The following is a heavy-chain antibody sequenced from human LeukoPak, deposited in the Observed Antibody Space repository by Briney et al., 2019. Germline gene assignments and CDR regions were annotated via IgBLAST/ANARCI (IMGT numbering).Heavy chain of an antibody. V-gene: IGHV1-2*06. CDR3: AREARSGYSREYYFDY. J-gene: IGHJ4*02. CDR2: INPNSGGT. CDR1: GYTFTVYY. D-gene: IGHD6-13*01. Sequence: ASVTVSCTASGYTFTVYYMHWVRQAPGQGLEWMGRINPNSGGTNYAQKFQGRVTMTRDTSISTAYMELSRLRSDDTAVYYCAREARSGYSREYYFDYWGQGTLVTVSS.